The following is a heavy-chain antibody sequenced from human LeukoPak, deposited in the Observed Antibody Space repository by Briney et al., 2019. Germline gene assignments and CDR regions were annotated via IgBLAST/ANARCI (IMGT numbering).Heavy chain of an antibody. Sequence: SETLSLTCTVSGGSISSSSYYWGWIRQPPGKGLEWIGSIYYSGSTYYNPSLKSRVTISVDTSKNEFSLKMSSVTAADTAVYYCARDGYSGNDGLWGQGTLVTVSS. CDR2: IYYSGST. CDR3: ARDGYSGNDGL. D-gene: IGHD5-12*01. V-gene: IGHV4-39*07. J-gene: IGHJ4*02. CDR1: GGSISSSSYY.